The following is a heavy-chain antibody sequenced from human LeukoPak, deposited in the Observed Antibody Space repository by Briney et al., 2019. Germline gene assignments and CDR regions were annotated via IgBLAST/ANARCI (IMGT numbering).Heavy chain of an antibody. CDR2: IESDGSST. J-gene: IGHJ4*02. V-gene: IGHV3-74*01. CDR3: AKFLPTHIVVANYYFDY. Sequence: GGSLRLSCAASGFTFSYYWMHWVRQAPGKGLVWVSRIESDGSSTSYADSVKGRFTISRDNSKNTLYLQMNSLRAEDTAVYYCAKFLPTHIVVANYYFDYWGQGTLVTVSS. CDR1: GFTFSYYW. D-gene: IGHD2-21*01.